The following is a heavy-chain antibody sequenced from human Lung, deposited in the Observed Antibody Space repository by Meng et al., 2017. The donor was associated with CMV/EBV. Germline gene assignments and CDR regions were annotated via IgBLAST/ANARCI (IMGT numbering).Heavy chain of an antibody. Sequence: GEVKKPGASGKVSCKDSGYTFTSYDINWVRQATGQGLEWMGWMNPNSGNTGYAQKFQGRVTMTRNTYISTAYIELSSLRSEDTAVYYCARGYCSGGSCPVFDPWGQGTLVTVSS. V-gene: IGHV1-8*01. CDR1: GYTFTSYD. CDR3: ARGYCSGGSCPVFDP. J-gene: IGHJ5*02. D-gene: IGHD2-15*01. CDR2: MNPNSGNT.